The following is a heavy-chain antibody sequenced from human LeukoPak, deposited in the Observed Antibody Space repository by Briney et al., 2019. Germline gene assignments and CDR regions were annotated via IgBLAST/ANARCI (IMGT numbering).Heavy chain of an antibody. V-gene: IGHV4-34*01. Sequence: SETLSLTCAVYGGSFSGYYWSWIRQPPGKGLEWIGEINHSGSTNYSPSLKSRVTISVDTSKNQFSLKLSSVTAADTAVYYCARVRDTIFGVPRYFQHWGQGTLVTVSS. CDR1: GGSFSGYY. D-gene: IGHD3-3*01. CDR3: ARVRDTIFGVPRYFQH. J-gene: IGHJ1*01. CDR2: INHSGST.